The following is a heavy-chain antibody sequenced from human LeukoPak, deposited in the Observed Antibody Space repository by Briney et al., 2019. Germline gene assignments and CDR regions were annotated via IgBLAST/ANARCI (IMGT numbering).Heavy chain of an antibody. V-gene: IGHV1-69*13. CDR2: IIPIFGTA. D-gene: IGHD2-2*01. CDR1: GGTFSSYA. Sequence: SVKVSCEASGGTFSSYAISWVRQAPGQGLGWMGGIIPIFGTANYAQKFQGRVTITADESTSTAYMELSSLRSEDTAVYYCARPRSTSPAEGYFDYWGQGTLVTVSS. J-gene: IGHJ4*02. CDR3: ARPRSTSPAEGYFDY.